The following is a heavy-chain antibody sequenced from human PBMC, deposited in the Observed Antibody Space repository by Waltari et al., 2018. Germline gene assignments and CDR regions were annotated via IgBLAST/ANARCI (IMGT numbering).Heavy chain of an antibody. J-gene: IGHJ4*02. D-gene: IGHD1-26*01. CDR3: ARASPYSGSYYFDY. Sequence: QVQLVQSGAEGKKPGSSVKVSGKASGVTVSSYAISGGRRAPGQGLEWMGGIIPIFGTANSAQKFQGRVKITADESTSTAYMELSSLSSEYTAVYYCARASPYSGSYYFDYWGQGTLVTVSS. CDR2: IIPIFGTA. CDR1: GVTVSSYA. V-gene: IGHV1-69*12.